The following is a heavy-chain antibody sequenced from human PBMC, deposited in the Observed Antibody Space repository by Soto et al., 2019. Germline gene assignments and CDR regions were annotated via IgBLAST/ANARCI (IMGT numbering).Heavy chain of an antibody. CDR2: ISYDGSYK. CDR3: AKEPPIIVATTPYFDY. J-gene: IGHJ4*02. V-gene: IGHV3-30*18. D-gene: IGHD5-12*01. CDR1: GFTFSSYG. Sequence: QVQLVESGGGVVQPGRSLRLSCAASGFTFSSYGMHWVRQAPGKGMEWVAVISYDGSYKFYADSVKGRFTISRDNSNNTLYLQMNSLRAEYTSVYYCAKEPPIIVATTPYFDYWGQGTLVTVSS.